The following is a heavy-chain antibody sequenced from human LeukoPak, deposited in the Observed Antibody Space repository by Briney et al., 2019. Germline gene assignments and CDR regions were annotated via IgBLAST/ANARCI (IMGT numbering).Heavy chain of an antibody. V-gene: IGHV4-61*02. CDR3: ARISGSYFNYYYYMDV. Sequence: SETLSLTCTVSGGSISSGSYYWSWIRQPAGKGLEWIGRIYTRGSTNYNPSLKSRVTISVDTPKNQFSLKLSSVTAADTAVYYCARISGSYFNYYYYMDVWGKGTTVTVSS. D-gene: IGHD1-26*01. J-gene: IGHJ6*03. CDR1: GGSISSGSYY. CDR2: IYTRGST.